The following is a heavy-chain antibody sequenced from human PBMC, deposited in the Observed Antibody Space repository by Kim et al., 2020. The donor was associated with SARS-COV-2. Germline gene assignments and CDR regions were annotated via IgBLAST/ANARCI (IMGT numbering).Heavy chain of an antibody. D-gene: IGHD6-19*01. V-gene: IGHV3-23*01. CDR2: IFGSGSGT. Sequence: GGSLRLSCAATASNAAMSWVRQAPGKGLEWVSGIFGSGSGTYYADSVKCRFTISRDNSKNMVYLEMNNLRVDDTAVYYCAKHLHVSSVTFDWYFDLWGRGTLVTVSS. J-gene: IGHJ2*01. CDR3: AKHLHVSSVTFDWYFDL. CDR1: ASNAA.